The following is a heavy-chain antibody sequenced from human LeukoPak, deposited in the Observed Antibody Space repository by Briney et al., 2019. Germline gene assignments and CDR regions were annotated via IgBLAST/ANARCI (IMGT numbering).Heavy chain of an antibody. CDR3: ARVGYSQWLVRDY. V-gene: IGHV4-39*07. CDR2: IYYSGST. D-gene: IGHD6-19*01. J-gene: IGHJ4*02. Sequence: SETLSLTCSVSGGSIRSSSDYWGWMRQPPGKGLEWIGSIYYSGSTYYNPSLKSRVTISVDTSKNQFSLKLSSVTAADTAVYYCARVGYSQWLVRDYWGQGTLVTVSS. CDR1: GGSIRSSSDY.